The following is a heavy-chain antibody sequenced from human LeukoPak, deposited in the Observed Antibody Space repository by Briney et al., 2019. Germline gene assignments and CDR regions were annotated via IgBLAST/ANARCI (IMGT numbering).Heavy chain of an antibody. V-gene: IGHV1-18*01. CDR2: MNPNNGNT. CDR3: ARESDYDYVWGSYRGWPYYFDY. D-gene: IGHD3-16*02. CDR1: GYTFTSYD. J-gene: IGHJ4*02. Sequence: ASVKVSCKASGYTFTSYDINWVRQATGQGLEWMGWMNPNNGNTNYAQKLQGRVTMTTDTSTSTAYMELRSLRSDDTAVYYCARESDYDYVWGSYRGWPYYFDYWGQGTLVTVSS.